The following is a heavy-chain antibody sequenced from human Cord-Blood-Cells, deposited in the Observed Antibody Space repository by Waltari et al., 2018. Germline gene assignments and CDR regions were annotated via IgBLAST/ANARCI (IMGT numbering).Heavy chain of an antibody. CDR3: ARGSYDSSGYYYYYYYGMDV. V-gene: IGHV1-69*01. D-gene: IGHD3-22*01. Sequence: QVQLLQSGAEVKKPGSSVKVSCKAYGGTFSSYAISWVRQAPGHGIEWMGGIIPIFGTANYAQKFQGRVTITADESTSTAYMELSSLRSEDTAVYYCARGSYDSSGYYYYYYYGMDVWGQGTTVTVSS. CDR2: IIPIFGTA. CDR1: GGTFSSYA. J-gene: IGHJ6*02.